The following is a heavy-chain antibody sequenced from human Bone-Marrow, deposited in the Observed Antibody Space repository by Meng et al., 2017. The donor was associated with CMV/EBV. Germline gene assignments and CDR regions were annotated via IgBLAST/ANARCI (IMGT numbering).Heavy chain of an antibody. CDR3: ASTSGQ. CDR2: IKQDGSAK. V-gene: IGHV3-7*01. Sequence: GESLKISCSASGFTFTHYWMVWVRQAPGKGLEWVATIKQDGSAKYYADSVKGRFTTSTDKAKSSLYLQMNSLRAEDTAVYYCASTSGQWGQGLLVTVYS. D-gene: IGHD3-16*01. J-gene: IGHJ4*02. CDR1: GFTFTHYW.